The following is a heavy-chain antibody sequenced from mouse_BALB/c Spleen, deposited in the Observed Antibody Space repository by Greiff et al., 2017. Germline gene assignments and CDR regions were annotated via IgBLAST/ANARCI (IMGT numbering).Heavy chain of an antibody. V-gene: IGHV1-15*01. Sequence: QVQLQQSGAELVRPGASVTLSCKASGYTFTDYEMHWVKQTPVHGLEWIGAIDPETGGTAYNQKFKGKATLTADKSSSTAYMGLRSLTSEDSAVYYCTRRGLLWYYFDYWGQGTTLTVSS. CDR2: IDPETGGT. J-gene: IGHJ2*01. CDR3: TRRGLLWYYFDY. D-gene: IGHD2-1*01. CDR1: GYTFTDYE.